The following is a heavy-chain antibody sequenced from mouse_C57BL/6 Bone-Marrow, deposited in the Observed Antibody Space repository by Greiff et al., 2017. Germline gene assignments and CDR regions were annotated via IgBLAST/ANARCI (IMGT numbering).Heavy chain of an antibody. D-gene: IGHD1-1*01. CDR1: GYTFTSYD. CDR2: IYPRDGST. J-gene: IGHJ2*01. CDR3: AGEGGSSYYYCDY. V-gene: IGHV1-85*01. Sequence: QVQLQQSGPELVKPGASVKLSCKASGYTFTSYDINWVKQRPGQGLEWIGWIYPRDGSTKYNEKFKGKATLTVDTSSSTAYVELHSLTSADYAVYCCAGEGGSSYYYCDYWGQGTTLTVSS.